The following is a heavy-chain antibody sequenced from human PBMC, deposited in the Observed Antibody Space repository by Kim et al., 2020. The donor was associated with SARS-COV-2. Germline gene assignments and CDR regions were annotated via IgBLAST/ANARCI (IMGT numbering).Heavy chain of an antibody. D-gene: IGHD3-3*01. CDR3: AADGSGSGYYLGFGHYYYYGMDV. CDR2: IVVGSGNT. CDR1: GFTFTSSA. V-gene: IGHV1-58*01. J-gene: IGHJ6*02. Sequence: SVKVSCKASGFTFTSSAVQWVRQARGQRLEWIGWIVVGSGNTNYAQKFQERVTITRDMSTSTAYMELSSLRSEDTAVYYCAADGSGSGYYLGFGHYYYYGMDVWGQGTTVTVSS.